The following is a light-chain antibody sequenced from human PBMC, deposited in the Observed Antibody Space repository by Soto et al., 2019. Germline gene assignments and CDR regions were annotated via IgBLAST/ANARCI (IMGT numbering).Light chain of an antibody. CDR3: QQYSSWVWT. Sequence: EIVLTQSPGTLSLSPGERATLSCRASQSVSNNYLAWYQQKPGQAPRLLIYGASNRATGIPDRFSGSGSGTDFTLTISSLQSEDFAVYYCQQYSSWVWTFGQGTKVHIK. J-gene: IGKJ1*01. CDR2: GAS. CDR1: QSVSNNY. V-gene: IGKV3-20*01.